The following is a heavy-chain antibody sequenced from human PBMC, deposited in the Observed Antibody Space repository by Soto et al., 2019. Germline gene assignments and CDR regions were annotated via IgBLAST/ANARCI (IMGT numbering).Heavy chain of an antibody. D-gene: IGHD3-22*01. CDR2: IIPIFGTA. CDR1: GGTFSSYA. V-gene: IGHV1-69*12. Sequence: QVQLVQSGAEVKKPGSSVKVSCKASGGTFSSYAISWVRQAPGQGLEWMGGIIPIFGTANYAQKFQGRVTINAEESTSKAYVELSSLRSEDTAVYYCARCDVEDSSGFLKVGGYYYGMDVWGQGTTVTVSS. CDR3: ARCDVEDSSGFLKVGGYYYGMDV. J-gene: IGHJ6*02.